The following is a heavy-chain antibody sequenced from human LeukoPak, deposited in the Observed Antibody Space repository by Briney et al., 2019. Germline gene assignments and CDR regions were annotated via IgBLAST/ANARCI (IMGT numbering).Heavy chain of an antibody. CDR3: ARVSGRWLQFYFDY. V-gene: IGHV3-53*01. CDR2: IYSGGST. CDR1: GFTVSSNY. D-gene: IGHD5-24*01. J-gene: IGHJ4*02. Sequence: PGGSLRLSYAASGFTVSSNYMSWVRQAPGKGLEWVSVIYSGGSTYYADSVKGRFTISRDNSKNTLYLQMNSLRAEDTAVYYCARVSGRWLQFYFDYWGQGTLVTVSS.